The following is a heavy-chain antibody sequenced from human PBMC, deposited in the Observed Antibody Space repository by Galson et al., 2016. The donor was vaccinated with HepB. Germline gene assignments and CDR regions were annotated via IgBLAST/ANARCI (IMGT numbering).Heavy chain of an antibody. CDR2: IKQDGSEK. Sequence: SLRLSCAASGFTFSSYWMSWVRQAPGKGLEWVANIKQDGSEKYYVDSVKGRFIISRDNAKNSLYLQMNSLRAEDTAVYYCARGRVSRAHWDYYGLDVWGQGTTVTVSS. CDR1: GFTFSSYW. CDR3: ARGRVSRAHWDYYGLDV. J-gene: IGHJ6*02. D-gene: IGHD6-6*01. V-gene: IGHV3-7*01.